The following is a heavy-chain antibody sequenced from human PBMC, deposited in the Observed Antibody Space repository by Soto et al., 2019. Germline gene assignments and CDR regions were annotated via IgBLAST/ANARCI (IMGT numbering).Heavy chain of an antibody. V-gene: IGHV6-1*01. D-gene: IGHD2-8*01. CDR1: GGSVSRTSAA. J-gene: IGHJ5*02. CDR2: TYYRSKWYN. CDR3: ACGWRNCTTYTCDYWFDP. Sequence: SQTLSLPCAISGGSVSRTSAAWNWIRQSPSRGLEWLGRTYYRSKWYNDYAVSVKSRIAINPDTSKNQFSLQLNSVTPEDTAVYYCACGWRNCTTYTCDYWFDPWGQGTLVTV.